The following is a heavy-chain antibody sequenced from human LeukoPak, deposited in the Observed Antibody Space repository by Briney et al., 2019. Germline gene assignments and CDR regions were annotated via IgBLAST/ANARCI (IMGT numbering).Heavy chain of an antibody. Sequence: SGGSLRLSCAASGFTFSSYAMHWVRQAPGKGLEWVAVISYDGSNKYYADSVKGRFTISRDNAKNSLYLQMNSLRAEDTAVYYCARDGVGAHAYGPFDIWGQGTMVTVSS. CDR3: ARDGVGAHAYGPFDI. V-gene: IGHV3-30-3*01. J-gene: IGHJ3*02. CDR1: GFTFSSYA. D-gene: IGHD1-26*01. CDR2: ISYDGSNK.